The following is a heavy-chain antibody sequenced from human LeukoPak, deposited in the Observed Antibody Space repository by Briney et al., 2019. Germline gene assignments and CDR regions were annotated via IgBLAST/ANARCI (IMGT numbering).Heavy chain of an antibody. J-gene: IGHJ4*02. CDR1: GFTFSSYS. CDR2: ISSSSSTI. Sequence: AGGSLRLSCAASGFTFSSYSMNWVRQAPGKGLEWVSYISSSSSTIYYADSVKGRFTISRDNAKNSLYLQMNSLRAEGTAVYYCARVPWSSGWYKVLNFDYWGQGTLVTVSS. CDR3: ARVPWSSGWYKVLNFDY. D-gene: IGHD6-19*01. V-gene: IGHV3-48*04.